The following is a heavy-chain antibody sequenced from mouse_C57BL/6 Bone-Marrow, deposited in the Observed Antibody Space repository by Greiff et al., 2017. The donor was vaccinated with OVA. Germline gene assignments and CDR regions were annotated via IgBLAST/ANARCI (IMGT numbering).Heavy chain of an antibody. CDR3: AGLHWDPDY. CDR2: IDPEDGET. CDR1: GFNIKDYY. J-gene: IGHJ2*01. Sequence: VQLQQSGAELVKPGASVKLSCTASGFNIKDYYMHWVKQRTEQGLEWIGRIDPEDGETKYAPQFQGTATITADTSSNTACLQLSSLTSEDPAVYSCAGLHWDPDYWGQGTTLTVSS. V-gene: IGHV14-2*01. D-gene: IGHD4-1*01.